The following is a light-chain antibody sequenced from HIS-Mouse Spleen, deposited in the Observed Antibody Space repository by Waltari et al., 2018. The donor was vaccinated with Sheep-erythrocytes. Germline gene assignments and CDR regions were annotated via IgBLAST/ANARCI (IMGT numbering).Light chain of an antibody. CDR3: CSYAGSYNHV. Sequence: QSALTQPRSVSGYPGQSVTISCTGTSSDAGGYHYVSWYQQHPGKAPKLMIYDVSKRPSGIPDRFSGSKSGNTASLTISGLQAEDEADYYCCSYAGSYNHVFATGTKVTVL. CDR1: SSDAGGYHY. V-gene: IGLV2-11*01. CDR2: DVS. J-gene: IGLJ1*01.